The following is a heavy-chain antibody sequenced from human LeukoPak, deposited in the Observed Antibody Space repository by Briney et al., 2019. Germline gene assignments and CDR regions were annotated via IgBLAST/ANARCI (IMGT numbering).Heavy chain of an antibody. Sequence: ASVKVSCKASGYTFISYDINWVRQATGQGLEWMGWINPNSGGTNYAQKFQGRVTMTRDTSISTAYMELSRLRSDDTAVYYCARGPEGYYYYYYMDVWGKGTTVTVSS. CDR2: INPNSGGT. CDR1: GYTFISYD. J-gene: IGHJ6*03. CDR3: ARGPEGYYYYYYMDV. V-gene: IGHV1-2*02.